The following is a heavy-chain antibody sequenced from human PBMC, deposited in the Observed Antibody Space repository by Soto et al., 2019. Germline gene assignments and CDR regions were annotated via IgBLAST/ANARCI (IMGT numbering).Heavy chain of an antibody. CDR2: IGVGGGDR. CDR3: ARVRFGELV. D-gene: IGHD3-10*01. J-gene: IGHJ4*02. V-gene: IGHV3-23*01. Sequence: EVQLLESGGGLVQPGGSLRLSCAASGFTFSSYAMSWVRQAPGKGLEWVSIIGVGGGDRYYPESVKGRFTISRDNSRDTLYLEMYSLRDEDTAVYYCARVRFGELVWGQGTLVTVSS. CDR1: GFTFSSYA.